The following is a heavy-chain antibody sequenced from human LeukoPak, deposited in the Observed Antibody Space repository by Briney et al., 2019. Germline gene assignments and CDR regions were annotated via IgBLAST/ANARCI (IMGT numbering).Heavy chain of an antibody. CDR3: AKGTLGELSLYLAY. J-gene: IGHJ4*02. V-gene: IGHV3-23*01. Sequence: GGSLRLSCAASGFTFSSYAMSWVRQAPGKGLEWVSAISGSGGSTYYADSVKGRFTISRDNFKNTLYLQMNSLRAEDTAVYYCAKGTLGELSLYLAYWGQGTLVTVSS. D-gene: IGHD3-16*02. CDR2: ISGSGGST. CDR1: GFTFSSYA.